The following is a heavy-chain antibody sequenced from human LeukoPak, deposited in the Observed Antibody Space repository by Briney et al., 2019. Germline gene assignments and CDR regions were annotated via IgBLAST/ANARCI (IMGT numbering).Heavy chain of an antibody. CDR2: ISYDGSNK. CDR3: ARVNIWFGELLSDFDI. J-gene: IGHJ3*02. D-gene: IGHD3-10*01. CDR1: GFTFSSYA. V-gene: IGHV3-30*04. Sequence: GRSLRLSCAASGFTFSSYAMHWVRQAPGKGLEWVAVISYDGSNKYYADSVKGRFTISRDNSKNTLYLQMNSLRAEDTAVYYCARVNIWFGELLSDFDIWGQGTMVTVSS.